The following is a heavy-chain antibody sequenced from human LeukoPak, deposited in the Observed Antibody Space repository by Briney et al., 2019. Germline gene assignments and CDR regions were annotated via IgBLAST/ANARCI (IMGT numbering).Heavy chain of an antibody. CDR2: IYTSGST. J-gene: IGHJ6*02. V-gene: IGHV4-4*07. D-gene: IGHD5-18*01. CDR1: GGSISSYY. CDR3: ASSGYSYGFGYYYYYGMDV. Sequence: SETLSLTCTVSGGSISSYYWSWIRQPAGKGLEWIGRIYTSGSTNYNPSLKSRVTISVDTSKNQFSLKLSSVTAADTAVYYCASSGYSYGFGYYYYYGMDVWGQGTTVTVSS.